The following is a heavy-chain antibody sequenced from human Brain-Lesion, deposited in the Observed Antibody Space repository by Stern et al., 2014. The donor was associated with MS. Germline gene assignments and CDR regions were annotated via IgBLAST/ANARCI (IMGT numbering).Heavy chain of an antibody. J-gene: IGHJ6*02. CDR3: ARGRVVPGFQYYATDV. Sequence: QLQLQESGPGLVKPSQTLSLSCTVSGGSISSGGYYWSWIRQPAGKGLEWIGRIFNSGSTSYNPSLTSRGPISIDTSKNQFSLRLNSMTAADTAVYYCARGRVVPGFQYYATDVWGQGTTVIVSS. D-gene: IGHD2-2*01. CDR1: GGSISSGGYY. CDR2: IFNSGST. V-gene: IGHV4-61*02.